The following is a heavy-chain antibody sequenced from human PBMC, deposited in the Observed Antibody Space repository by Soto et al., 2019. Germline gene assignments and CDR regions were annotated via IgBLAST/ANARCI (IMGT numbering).Heavy chain of an antibody. CDR1: GGTFSSYA. V-gene: IGHV1-69*12. CDR3: ASSVVTHGPEYFQH. Sequence: QVQLVQSGAEVKKPGSSVKVSCKASGGTFSSYAISWVRQAPGQGLEWMGGIIPIFGTANYAQKFQGRVTITADESTSTAYMEMSSLRPEDTAVYYCASSVVTHGPEYFQHWGKGTLVTVSS. CDR2: IIPIFGTA. D-gene: IGHD2-15*01. J-gene: IGHJ1*01.